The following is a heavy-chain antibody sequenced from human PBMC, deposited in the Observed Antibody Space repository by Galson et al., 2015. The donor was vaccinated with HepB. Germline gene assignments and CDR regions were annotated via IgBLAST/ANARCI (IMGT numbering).Heavy chain of an antibody. CDR2: INHSGST. CDR1: GGSFSGYY. J-gene: IGHJ3*02. Sequence: LSLTCAVYGGSFSGYYWSWIRQPPGKGLEWIGEINHSGSTNYNPSLKSRVTISVDTSKNQFSLKLSSVTAADTAVYYCARVRVLVVYARHDAFDIWGQGTMVTVSS. D-gene: IGHD2-8*02. V-gene: IGHV4-34*01. CDR3: ARVRVLVVYARHDAFDI.